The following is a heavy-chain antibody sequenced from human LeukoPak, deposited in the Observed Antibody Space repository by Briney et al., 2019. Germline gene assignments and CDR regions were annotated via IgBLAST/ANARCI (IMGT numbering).Heavy chain of an antibody. CDR1: GGSISSSSYY. D-gene: IGHD3-22*01. J-gene: IGHJ4*02. CDR2: IYYSGST. Sequence: PSETLSLTCTVSGGSISSSSYYWGWIRQPPGKGLEWIGYIYYSGSTNYNPSLKSRVTISVDTSKNQFSLKLSSVTAADTAVYYCARGNYYDSSGYYYFSRSTSYYFDYWGQGTLVTVSS. V-gene: IGHV4-61*05. CDR3: ARGNYYDSSGYYYFSRSTSYYFDY.